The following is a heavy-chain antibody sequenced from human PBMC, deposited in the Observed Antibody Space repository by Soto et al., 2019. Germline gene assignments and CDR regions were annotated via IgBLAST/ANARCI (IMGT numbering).Heavy chain of an antibody. J-gene: IGHJ4*02. CDR1: GFTFNGAW. D-gene: IGHD3-16*01. V-gene: IGHV3-15*07. CDR3: AADLPDWGAYAFDY. Sequence: EVQLVESGGGLVEPGGSLRLSCAASGFTFNGAWMNWVRQGPGEGLEWVGRVKSKVDGETIDYAAPVKGRFTISRDDSRNTVYLQMNSLSTEDTAMYYCAADLPDWGAYAFDYWGQGALVTVSS. CDR2: VKSKVDGETI.